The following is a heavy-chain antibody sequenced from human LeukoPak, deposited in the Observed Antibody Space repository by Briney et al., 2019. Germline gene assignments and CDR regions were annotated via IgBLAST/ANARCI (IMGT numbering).Heavy chain of an antibody. D-gene: IGHD3-22*01. CDR3: AKDGFERYDSSGYYYDFDY. CDR1: GFTFSSYG. Sequence: GGSLRLSCAASGFTFSSYGMHWVRQAPGKGLEWVAVISYDGSNKYYADSVKGRFTISRDNSKNTLYLQMNSLRAEDTAVYYCAKDGFERYDSSGYYYDFDYWGQGTLVTVSS. CDR2: ISYDGSNK. V-gene: IGHV3-30*18. J-gene: IGHJ4*02.